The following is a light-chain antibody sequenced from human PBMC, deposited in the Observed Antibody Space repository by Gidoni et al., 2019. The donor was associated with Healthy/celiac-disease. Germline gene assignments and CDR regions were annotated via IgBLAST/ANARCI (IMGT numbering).Light chain of an antibody. J-gene: IGKJ3*01. Sequence: DIQMTQSPSSLSASVGDRVTITCQASQDISNYLNWYQQKPGKAPKLLIYDASNLETGVPSRFSGSGSGTDFTFTSSSLQPEDIATYYCQQYDNLFTFGPGTKVDIK. CDR1: QDISNY. CDR2: DAS. CDR3: QQYDNLFT. V-gene: IGKV1-33*01.